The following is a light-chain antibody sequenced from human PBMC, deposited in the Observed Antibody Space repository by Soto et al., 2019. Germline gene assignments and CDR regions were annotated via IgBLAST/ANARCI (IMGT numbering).Light chain of an antibody. CDR3: QQRTNRPPIT. CDR1: QSVGSY. CDR2: NTS. Sequence: EIVFTQSPATLSLSPGERATLSCRASQSVGSYLAWYQQKPGQAPRLLIFNTSNRATGIPARFSGSGSGTDFTLTISGLEPEDFAVYYCQQRTNRPPITFGQGTRLEIK. J-gene: IGKJ5*01. V-gene: IGKV3-11*01.